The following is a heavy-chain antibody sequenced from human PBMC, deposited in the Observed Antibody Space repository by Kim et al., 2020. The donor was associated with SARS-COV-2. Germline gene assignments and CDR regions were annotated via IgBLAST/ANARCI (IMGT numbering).Heavy chain of an antibody. D-gene: IGHD4-4*01. CDR3: ARAGDDYSNYEDY. CDR2: IYHSGST. Sequence: SETLSLTCTVSGYSISSGYYWGWIRQPPGKGLEWIGSIYHSGSTYYNPSLKSRVTISVDTSKNQFSLKLSSVTAADTAVYYCARAGDDYSNYEDYWGQGT. V-gene: IGHV4-38-2*02. CDR1: GYSISSGYY. J-gene: IGHJ4*02.